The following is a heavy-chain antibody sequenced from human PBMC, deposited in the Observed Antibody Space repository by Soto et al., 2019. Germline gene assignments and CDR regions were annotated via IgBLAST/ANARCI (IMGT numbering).Heavy chain of an antibody. J-gene: IGHJ4*02. V-gene: IGHV3-21*01. CDR3: ARDASYGDYGPGGLFDY. CDR1: GFTFSSYS. D-gene: IGHD4-17*01. Sequence: EVQLVESGGGLVKPGGSLRLSCAASGFTFSSYSMNWVRQAPGKGLEWVSSISSSSSYIYYADSVKGRFTISRDNAKNSLYLQMNSLRAEDTAVYYCARDASYGDYGPGGLFDYWGQGTLVTVSS. CDR2: ISSSSSYI.